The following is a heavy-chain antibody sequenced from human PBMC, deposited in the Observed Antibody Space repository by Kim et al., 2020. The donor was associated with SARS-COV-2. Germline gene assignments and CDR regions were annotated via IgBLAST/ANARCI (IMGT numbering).Heavy chain of an antibody. D-gene: IGHD3-10*01. CDR3: AKGRFGSGSKGGAFDI. J-gene: IGHJ3*02. V-gene: IGHV3-23*01. Sequence: VKGRFTISRDNSKNTLYLQMNSLRAEDTAVYYCAKGRFGSGSKGGAFDIWGQGTMVTVSS.